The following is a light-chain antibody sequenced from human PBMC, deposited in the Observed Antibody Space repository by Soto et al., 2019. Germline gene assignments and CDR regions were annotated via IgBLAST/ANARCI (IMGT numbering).Light chain of an antibody. V-gene: IGLV2-14*01. CDR1: RSDFGGYNY. Sequence: QSALTQPASVSGPPGQSITISCTGKRSDFGGYNYVSWYQQHPGKAPKLMIYDVSNRPSGVSNRFSGSKSGNTASLTISGLQAEDEADYYCSSYTSSSTFYVFGTGTKVTVL. CDR2: DVS. CDR3: SSYTSSSTFYV. J-gene: IGLJ1*01.